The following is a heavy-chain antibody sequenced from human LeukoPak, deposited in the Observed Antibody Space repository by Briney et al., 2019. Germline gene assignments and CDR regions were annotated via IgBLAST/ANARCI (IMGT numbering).Heavy chain of an antibody. Sequence: ASVKLSCKASGYTFTGYYMHWVRQAPGQGLEWMGWINPNSGGTNYAQKFQGRVTMTRDTSISTAYMELSRLRSDDTAVYYCARDLALYGSSLYFDWWGQGTLVTVSS. CDR3: ARDLALYGSSLYFDW. D-gene: IGHD6-13*01. J-gene: IGHJ4*02. CDR2: INPNSGGT. CDR1: GYTFTGYY. V-gene: IGHV1-2*02.